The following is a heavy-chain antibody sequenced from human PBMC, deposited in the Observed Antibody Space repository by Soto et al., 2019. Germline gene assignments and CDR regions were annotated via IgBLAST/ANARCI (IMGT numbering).Heavy chain of an antibody. CDR3: ARDGVYCSSTSCYYYYYYGMDV. Sequence: GGSLRLSCAASGFTFSSYWMSWVRQAPGKGLEWVAVIWYDGSNKYYADSVKGRFTISRDNSKNTLYLQMNSLRAEDTAVYYCARDGVYCSSTSCYYYYYYGMDVWGQGTTVTVSS. V-gene: IGHV3-33*08. J-gene: IGHJ6*02. CDR2: IWYDGSNK. CDR1: GFTFSSYW. D-gene: IGHD2-2*01.